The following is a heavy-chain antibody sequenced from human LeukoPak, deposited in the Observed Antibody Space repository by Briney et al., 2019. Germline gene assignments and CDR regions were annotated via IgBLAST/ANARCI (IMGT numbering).Heavy chain of an antibody. V-gene: IGHV3-11*04. D-gene: IGHD3-22*01. CDR3: EAIYDSSGYYYLDAFDI. J-gene: IGHJ3*02. Sequence: PGGSLRLSCAASGFTFSDYYMSWIRQAPGKGLEWVSYISSSGSTIYYADSVKGRFTISRDNAKNSLYLQMNSLRAEDTAVYYCEAIYDSSGYYYLDAFDIWGQGTMVTVSS. CDR2: ISSSGSTI. CDR1: GFTFSDYY.